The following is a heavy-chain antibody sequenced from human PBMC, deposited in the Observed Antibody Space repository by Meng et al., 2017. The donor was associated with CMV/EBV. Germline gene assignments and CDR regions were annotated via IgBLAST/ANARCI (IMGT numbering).Heavy chain of an antibody. CDR1: GYTFTSYG. J-gene: IGHJ3*02. Sequence: SVTVSCKASGYTFTSYGISWVRQAPGQGLEWMGWISAYNGNTNNAQKLQGRVTMTTDTSTSTAYMELRSLRSDDTAVYYCARDSRSVVMTHFYDAFDIWGQGTMVTVSS. D-gene: IGHD3-22*01. V-gene: IGHV1-18*01. CDR3: ARDSRSVVMTHFYDAFDI. CDR2: ISAYNGNT.